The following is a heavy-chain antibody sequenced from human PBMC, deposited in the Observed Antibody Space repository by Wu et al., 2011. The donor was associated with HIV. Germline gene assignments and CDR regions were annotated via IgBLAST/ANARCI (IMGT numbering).Heavy chain of an antibody. CDR2: INPDSGGT. D-gene: IGHD3-22*01. CDR3: ARGTDSHYYYYYYMDV. Sequence: EVKKPGASVKVSCKASGYTFTGYYIHWVRQAPGQGLEWMGWINPDSGGTNYAQKFQGRVTMTRDTSITTAYMELSRLRSDDTAVYYCARGTDSHYYYYYYMDVWGKGTTVTVSS. V-gene: IGHV1-2*02. J-gene: IGHJ6*03. CDR1: GYTFTGYY.